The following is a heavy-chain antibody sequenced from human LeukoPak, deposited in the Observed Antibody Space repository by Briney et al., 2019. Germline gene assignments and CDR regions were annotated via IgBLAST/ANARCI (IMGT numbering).Heavy chain of an antibody. D-gene: IGHD5-24*01. V-gene: IGHV1-69*13. J-gene: IGHJ4*02. CDR1: GCTFSSYA. Sequence: SVKVSCKASGCTFSSYAISWVRQAPGQGLEWMGGIIPIFGTANYAQKFQGRVTITADESTSTAYMELSSLRSEDTAVYYCARAPGMATTAHYFDYWGQGTLVTVSS. CDR2: IIPIFGTA. CDR3: ARAPGMATTAHYFDY.